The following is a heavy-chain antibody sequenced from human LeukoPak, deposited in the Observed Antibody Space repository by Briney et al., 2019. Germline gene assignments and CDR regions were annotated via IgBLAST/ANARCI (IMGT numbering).Heavy chain of an antibody. J-gene: IGHJ6*02. CDR2: IKSDGSDP. CDR3: AKDRDPMPSRGMDV. Sequence: GGSLRLSCAASGFTFSSYWMHWVHQGPGKGLVWVSRIKSDGSDPSYADSVKGRFIISRDNAKSTLYLQMNSLRAEDTAVYYCAKDRDPMPSRGMDVWGQGTTVAVSS. D-gene: IGHD2-2*01. V-gene: IGHV3-74*01. CDR1: GFTFSSYW.